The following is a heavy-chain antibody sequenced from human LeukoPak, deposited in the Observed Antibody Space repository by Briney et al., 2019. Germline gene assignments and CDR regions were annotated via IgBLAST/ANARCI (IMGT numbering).Heavy chain of an antibody. V-gene: IGHV4-39*01. CDR3: AKYYYDSSGYYYYFDY. CDR1: GGSISSSSYY. Sequence: PSETLSLTCTVSGGSISSSSYYWGWIRQPPGKGLEWIGSIYYSGSTYYNPSLKSRVTISVDTSKNQFSLKLGSVTAADTAVYYCAKYYYDSSGYYYYFDYWGQGTLVTVSS. J-gene: IGHJ4*02. CDR2: IYYSGST. D-gene: IGHD3-22*01.